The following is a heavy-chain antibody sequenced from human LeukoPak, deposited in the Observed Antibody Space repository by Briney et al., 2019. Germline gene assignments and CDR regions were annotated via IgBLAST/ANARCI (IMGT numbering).Heavy chain of an antibody. V-gene: IGHV3-30*02. CDR2: MKYDGTYQ. CDR3: TKERNAFDV. J-gene: IGHJ3*01. Sequence: GGSLRLSCVASGFTFGAYDIHWVCQAPGKGLDWVASMKYDGTYQYYADSAKGRFTISRDNSKNTLYLQMSSLRVEDTSIYYCTKERNAFDVWGQGTMVTVSS. CDR1: GFTFGAYD.